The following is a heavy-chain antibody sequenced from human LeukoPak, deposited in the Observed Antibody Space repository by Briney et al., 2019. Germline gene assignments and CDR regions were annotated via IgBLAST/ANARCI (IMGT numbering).Heavy chain of an antibody. J-gene: IGHJ4*02. CDR2: ISSSSSYI. CDR1: GFTFSSYS. D-gene: IGHD6-19*01. CDR3: AGESGGSGWDFDY. Sequence: GGSLRLSCAASGFTFSSYSMNWVRQAPGKGLEWVSSISSSSSYIYYADSVKGRFTISRDNAKSSLYLQMNSLRAEDTAVYYCAGESGGSGWDFDYWGQGTLVTVSS. V-gene: IGHV3-21*01.